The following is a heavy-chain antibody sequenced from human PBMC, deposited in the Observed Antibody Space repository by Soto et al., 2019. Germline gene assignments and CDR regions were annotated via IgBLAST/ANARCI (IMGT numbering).Heavy chain of an antibody. V-gene: IGHV4-4*07. CDR2: IYTSGST. Sequence: KTSETLSLTCTVSGGSISSYYWSWIRQPAGKGLEWIGRIYTSGSTNYNPSLKSRVTMSVDTSKNQFSLKLSSVTAADTAVYYCAREGGYCSGGRCYPNWFDHWGQGTLVTVSS. CDR1: GGSISSYY. CDR3: AREGGYCSGGRCYPNWFDH. J-gene: IGHJ5*02. D-gene: IGHD2-15*01.